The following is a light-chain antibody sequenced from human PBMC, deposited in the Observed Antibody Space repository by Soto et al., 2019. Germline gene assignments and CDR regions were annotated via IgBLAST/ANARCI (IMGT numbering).Light chain of an antibody. CDR3: QQALT. J-gene: IGKJ4*01. V-gene: IGKV3D-7*01. Sequence: VLTQSPATLSLSPGGRAILSCRASQTVSRYYLSWYQKKPGQPPRLLIYGASTRATGVPDRFSGSGSGADFTLTISSLQPENFAVYYCQQALTFGGGTTVE. CDR1: QTVSRYY. CDR2: GAS.